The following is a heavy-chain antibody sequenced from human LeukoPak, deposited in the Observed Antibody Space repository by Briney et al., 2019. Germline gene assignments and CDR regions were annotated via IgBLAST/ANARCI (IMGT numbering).Heavy chain of an antibody. J-gene: IGHJ4*02. D-gene: IGHD3-3*01. Sequence: GGSLRLSCAASGFTFSSYSMNWVRQAPGKGLEWVANIKQDGSEKYYVDSVKGRFTISRDNAKNSLYLQMNSPRAEDTAVYYCARGFLEWLFWGQGTLVTVSS. CDR2: IKQDGSEK. CDR1: GFTFSSYS. V-gene: IGHV3-7*01. CDR3: ARGFLEWLF.